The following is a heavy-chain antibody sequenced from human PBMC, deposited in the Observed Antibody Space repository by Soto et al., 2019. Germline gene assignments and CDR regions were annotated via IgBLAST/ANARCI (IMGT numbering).Heavy chain of an antibody. V-gene: IGHV3-23*01. J-gene: IGHJ4*02. D-gene: IGHD4-4*01. CDR2: ISNSGYP. CDR1: GFSFSNYA. CDR3: AKDLIDYINSYFDY. Sequence: PAGSLSLTCAASGFSFSNYAISWCRQDPGKGLEWIASISNSGYPYYVPSLKGRFTISRDKSKNSLYLRMSSVRAEDTAVYYCAKDLIDYINSYFDYWGQGTLVTVSS.